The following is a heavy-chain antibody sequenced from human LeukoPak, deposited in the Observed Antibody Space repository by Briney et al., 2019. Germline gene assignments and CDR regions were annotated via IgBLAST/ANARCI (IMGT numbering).Heavy chain of an antibody. CDR1: GFTFGDYG. Sequence: GRSLRLYCTGSGFTFGDYGMSWVRQAPGKGLEWVGFIRSKPYGGTTEYAASVKGRFTISRDDSESIAYLQMNSLKTEDTAVYYCTRGDYYDSGGYYFLFDYWGQGTLVAVSS. D-gene: IGHD3-22*01. J-gene: IGHJ4*02. V-gene: IGHV3-49*04. CDR3: TRGDYYDSGGYYFLFDY. CDR2: IRSKPYGGTT.